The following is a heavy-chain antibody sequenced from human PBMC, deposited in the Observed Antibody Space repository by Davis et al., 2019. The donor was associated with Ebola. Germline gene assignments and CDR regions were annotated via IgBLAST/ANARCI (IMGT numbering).Heavy chain of an antibody. J-gene: IGHJ6*02. CDR3: AREPIVVVVAATSKSYYYGMDV. V-gene: IGHV1-18*01. CDR2: ISAYNGNT. D-gene: IGHD2-15*01. CDR1: GYTFTSYG. Sequence: ASVKVSCKASGYTFTSYGISWVRQAPGQGLEWMGWISAYNGNTNYAQKFQGRVTMTRDTSTSTVYMELSSLRSEDTAVYYCAREPIVVVVAATSKSYYYGMDVWGQGTTVTVSS.